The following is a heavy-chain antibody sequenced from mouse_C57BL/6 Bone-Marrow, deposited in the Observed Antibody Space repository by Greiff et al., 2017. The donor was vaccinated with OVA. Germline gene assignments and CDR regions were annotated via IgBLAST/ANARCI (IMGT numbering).Heavy chain of an antibody. Sequence: VMLVESGAELARPGASVKMSCKASGYTFTSYTMHWVKQRPGQGLEWIGYINPSSGYTKYNQKFKDKATLTADKSSSTAYMQLSSLTSEDSAVYYCARWATVVSFYYFDYWGQGTTLTVSS. D-gene: IGHD1-1*01. V-gene: IGHV1-4*01. CDR1: GYTFTSYT. J-gene: IGHJ2*01. CDR2: INPSSGYT. CDR3: ARWATVVSFYYFDY.